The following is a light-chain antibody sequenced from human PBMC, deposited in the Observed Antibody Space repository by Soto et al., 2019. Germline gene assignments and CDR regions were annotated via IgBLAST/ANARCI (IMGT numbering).Light chain of an antibody. V-gene: IGKV3-11*01. Sequence: EIVLTQSPATLSLSPGERATLSCRASQSVSSFLAWYQQKSGQTPRLLIYDASNRASGIPARFSGSGSGTDFTLTISSLEPEDFAVYYCQHRSNWLGTFGPGTKVDLK. CDR3: QHRSNWLGT. CDR1: QSVSSF. CDR2: DAS. J-gene: IGKJ3*01.